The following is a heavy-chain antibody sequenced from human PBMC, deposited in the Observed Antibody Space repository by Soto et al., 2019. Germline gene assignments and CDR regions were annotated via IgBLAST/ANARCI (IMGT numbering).Heavy chain of an antibody. CDR3: ARIEYSSSGDWFDP. J-gene: IGHJ5*02. V-gene: IGHV2-5*01. CDR2: IYWNDDR. D-gene: IGHD6-6*01. CDR1: GFSLSTSGVG. Sequence: GSGPTLVNPTHTLTLTCTFSGFSLSTSGVGVGWIRQPPGKALEWLALIYWNDDRRYSPSLKSRLTITKDTSKNQVVLTMTNMDPVDTATYYCARIEYSSSGDWFDPWGQGTLVTVSS.